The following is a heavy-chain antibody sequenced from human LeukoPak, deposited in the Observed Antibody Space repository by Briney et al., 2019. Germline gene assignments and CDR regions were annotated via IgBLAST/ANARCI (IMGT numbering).Heavy chain of an antibody. CDR3: ARAAGRKSSSGYFDY. V-gene: IGHV4-59*01. CDR1: GGSISSYY. D-gene: IGHD6-19*01. Sequence: SETLSLTCTVSGGSISSYYWSWIRQPPGKGLEWVGYIYYSGSNNYNPSPKSRVTISVDTTKNQFSLKLSSVTAADTAVYYCARAAGRKSSSGYFDYWGQGTLVTVSS. J-gene: IGHJ4*02. CDR2: IYYSGSN.